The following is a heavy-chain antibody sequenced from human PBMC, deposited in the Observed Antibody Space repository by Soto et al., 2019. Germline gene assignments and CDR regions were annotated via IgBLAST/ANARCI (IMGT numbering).Heavy chain of an antibody. CDR3: ARVPGMVRGVMHYYYMDV. J-gene: IGHJ6*03. CDR2: IIPILGIA. CDR1: GGTFSSYT. D-gene: IGHD3-10*01. Sequence: SVKVSCKASGGTFSSYTISWVRQAPGQGLEWMGRIIPILGIANYAQKFQGRVTITADKSTSTAYMELSSLRSEDTAVYYCARVPGMVRGVMHYYYMDVWGKGTTVTVSS. V-gene: IGHV1-69*02.